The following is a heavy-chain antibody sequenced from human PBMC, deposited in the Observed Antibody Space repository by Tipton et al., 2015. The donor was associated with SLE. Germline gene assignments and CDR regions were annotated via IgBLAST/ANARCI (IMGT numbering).Heavy chain of an antibody. D-gene: IGHD3-22*01. CDR2: ISYDGSNK. Sequence: SLRLSCAASGFTFSSYAMHWVRQAPGKGLEWVAVISYDGSNKYYADSVKGRFTISRDNAKNTLYLQMNSLRAEDTAVYYCARDLGGYYDSSGYFDYWGQGTLVTVSS. J-gene: IGHJ4*02. CDR3: ARDLGGYYDSSGYFDY. CDR1: GFTFSSYA. V-gene: IGHV3-30-3*01.